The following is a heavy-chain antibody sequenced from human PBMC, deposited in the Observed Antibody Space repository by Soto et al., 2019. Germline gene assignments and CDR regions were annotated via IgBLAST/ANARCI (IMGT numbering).Heavy chain of an antibody. Sequence: GASVKVSCKASGGTFSSYAISWVRQAPGQGLEWMGGIIPIFGTANYAQKFQGRVTITADESTSTAYMELSSLRSEDTAVYYCARSYSSSRSFDYWGQGTLVTVSS. J-gene: IGHJ4*02. CDR3: ARSYSSSRSFDY. V-gene: IGHV1-69*13. D-gene: IGHD6-6*01. CDR1: GGTFSSYA. CDR2: IIPIFGTA.